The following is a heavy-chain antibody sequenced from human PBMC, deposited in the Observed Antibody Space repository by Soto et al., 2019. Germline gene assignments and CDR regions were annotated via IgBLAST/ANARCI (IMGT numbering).Heavy chain of an antibody. CDR2: INHSGST. CDR1: GGSFSGYY. Sequence: SETLSLTCAVYGGSFSGYYWSWIRQPPGKGLEWIGEINHSGSTNYNPSLKSRVTISVDTSKNQFSLKLSSVTAADTAVYYCARGGYYYDSSTRRSAFDIWGQGTMVTVSS. D-gene: IGHD3-22*01. J-gene: IGHJ3*02. V-gene: IGHV4-34*01. CDR3: ARGGYYYDSSTRRSAFDI.